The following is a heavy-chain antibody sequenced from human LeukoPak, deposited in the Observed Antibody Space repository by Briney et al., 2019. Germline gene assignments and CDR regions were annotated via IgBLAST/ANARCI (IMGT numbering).Heavy chain of an antibody. D-gene: IGHD3-22*01. V-gene: IGHV4-31*03. CDR2: IYYSGST. CDR3: ARFTMIVEGYYFDY. J-gene: IGHJ4*02. CDR1: GGSISSGGYY. Sequence: SETLSLTCTVSGGSISSGGYYWSWIRQHPGKGLEWIGYIYYSGSTYYNPSLKSRVTISEDTSKNQFSLKLSSVTAADTAVYYCARFTMIVEGYYFDYWGQGTLVTVSS.